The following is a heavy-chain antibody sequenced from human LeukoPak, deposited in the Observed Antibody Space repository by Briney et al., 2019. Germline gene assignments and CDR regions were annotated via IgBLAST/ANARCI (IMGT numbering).Heavy chain of an antibody. CDR1: GFTFSSYA. J-gene: IGHJ4*02. Sequence: GGSLRLSCAASGFTFSSYAMSWVRQAPGKGLEWVSTISGSGGSTYYADSVKGRFTISRDNSKNTLYLQMNSLRAEDTAVYYCAKRAGYYGTSGYKYARIDYWGQGTLVTVSS. CDR3: AKRAGYYGTSGYKYARIDY. V-gene: IGHV3-23*01. D-gene: IGHD3-22*01. CDR2: ISGSGGST.